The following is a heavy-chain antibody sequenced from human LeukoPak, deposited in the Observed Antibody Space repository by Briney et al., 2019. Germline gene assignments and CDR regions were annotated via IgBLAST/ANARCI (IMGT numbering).Heavy chain of an antibody. J-gene: IGHJ4*02. V-gene: IGHV1-24*01. Sequence: ASVKVSCKVSGHTLTELSMHWVRQAPGKGLEWMGGFDPEDGETIYAQKFQGRVTMTEDTSTDTAYMELSSLRSEDTAVYYCATGMGLGYDYVWGGWGQGTLVTVSS. CDR1: GHTLTELS. D-gene: IGHD3-16*01. CDR3: ATGMGLGYDYVWGG. CDR2: FDPEDGET.